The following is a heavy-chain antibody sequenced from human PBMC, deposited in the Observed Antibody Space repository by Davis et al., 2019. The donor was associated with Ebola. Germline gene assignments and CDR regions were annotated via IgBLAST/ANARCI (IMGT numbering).Heavy chain of an antibody. J-gene: IGHJ6*03. CDR2: ITIGSSYI. Sequence: PGGSLRLSCAASGFTFSSYGMHWVRQAPGKGLEWVSSITIGSSYIYYADSVKGRFTISRDNAKNSLYLQMNSLRAEDTAVYYCASSPFSGNFLTGYQDNYYMDVWGKGTTVTVSS. CDR3: ASSPFSGNFLTGYQDNYYMDV. V-gene: IGHV3-21*01. CDR1: GFTFSSYG. D-gene: IGHD3/OR15-3a*01.